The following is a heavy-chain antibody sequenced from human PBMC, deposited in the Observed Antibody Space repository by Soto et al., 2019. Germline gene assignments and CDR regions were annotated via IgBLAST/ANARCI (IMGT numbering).Heavy chain of an antibody. D-gene: IGHD3-10*01. CDR3: ARATMVRGYYYYYGMDV. J-gene: IGHJ6*02. Sequence: ASVKVSCKASGYTFTSYGFSWVRQAPGQGLEWMGRVIPILGIANYAQKLQGRVTITADKSTSTAYMELSSLRSEGTAVYYCARATMVRGYYYYYGMDVWGQGTTVTVSS. CDR2: VIPILGIA. V-gene: IGHV1-69*04. CDR1: GYTFTSYG.